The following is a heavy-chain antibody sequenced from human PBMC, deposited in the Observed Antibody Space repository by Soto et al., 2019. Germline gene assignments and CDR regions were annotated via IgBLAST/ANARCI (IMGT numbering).Heavy chain of an antibody. CDR1: GFTFSRYA. V-gene: IGHV3-23*01. D-gene: IGHD3-3*01. Sequence: GGSLRLSCAASGFTFSRYAMSWVRQAPGKGLEWVASFSGSGNSTYYTDSVKGRFTISRDNSKNTLYLQMNSLRVEDTAIYFCAKDSRLLYVEYYFDSWGQGTLVTVSS. CDR2: FSGSGNST. CDR3: AKDSRLLYVEYYFDS. J-gene: IGHJ4*02.